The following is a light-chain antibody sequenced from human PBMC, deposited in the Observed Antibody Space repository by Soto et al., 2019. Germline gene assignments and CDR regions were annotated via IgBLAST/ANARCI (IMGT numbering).Light chain of an antibody. Sequence: DIVLTQSPVPLSLSPGDRATLSCMASETVSSYLLWYQQKPGQDPRLLIYDASERATGIPARFSGSGSETDFNLTISSLEPEDVGVYYCLHRMNWPLTLGQGTRLEIK. CDR3: LHRMNWPLT. CDR1: ETVSSY. J-gene: IGKJ5*01. CDR2: DAS. V-gene: IGKV3-11*01.